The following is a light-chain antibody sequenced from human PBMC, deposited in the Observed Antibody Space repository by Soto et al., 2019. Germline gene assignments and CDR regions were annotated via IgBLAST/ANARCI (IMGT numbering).Light chain of an antibody. CDR3: QKYTNVPA. Sequence: DIQMTQSPSSLSASVGDRVTITCRASQVISNYLAWYQQIPGKVPKLLISAASTLQSGLPSRFSVSGAGTDFTLTISSLQPEDVATYYCQKYTNVPAFGGGTKLEL. V-gene: IGKV1-27*01. J-gene: IGKJ4*01. CDR2: AAS. CDR1: QVISNY.